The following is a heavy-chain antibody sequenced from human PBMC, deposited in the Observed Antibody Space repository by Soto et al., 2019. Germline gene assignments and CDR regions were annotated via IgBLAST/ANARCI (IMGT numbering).Heavy chain of an antibody. Sequence: GGSLRLSCAASGFTFSSYAMNWVRQAPGKGLEWVSTISTSGGTTYYADSVKGRSTISRDNSKSTLHLQMNSLRAEDTAVYYCARPRGVNWNYGGYYYYYGMDVWGQGTTVTVSS. J-gene: IGHJ6*02. CDR2: ISTSGGTT. D-gene: IGHD1-7*01. CDR1: GFTFSSYA. CDR3: ARPRGVNWNYGGYYYYYGMDV. V-gene: IGHV3-23*01.